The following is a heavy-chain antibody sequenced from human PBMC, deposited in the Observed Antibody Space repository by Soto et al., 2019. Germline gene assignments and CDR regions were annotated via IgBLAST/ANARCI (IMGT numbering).Heavy chain of an antibody. CDR1: GGSISSYY. CDR2: IYYSGST. J-gene: IGHJ6*02. D-gene: IGHD1-26*01. V-gene: IGHV4-59*08. Sequence: SETLSVTCTVAGGSISSYYWSWIRQPPGKGLEWIGYIYYSGSTNYNPSLKSRVTISVDTSKNQFSLKLSSVTAADTAVYYCAREQAKGGYYYYGMDVWGQGTTVTVSS. CDR3: AREQAKGGYYYYGMDV.